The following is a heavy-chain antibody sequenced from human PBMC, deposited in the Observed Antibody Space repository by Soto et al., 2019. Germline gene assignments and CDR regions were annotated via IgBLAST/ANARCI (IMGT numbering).Heavy chain of an antibody. J-gene: IGHJ4*02. CDR1: GGSISSYY. V-gene: IGHV4-59*08. Sequence: PSETLSLTCSVYGGSISSYYWSWIRQPPGKGLEWIGYSYYSGSTNYNPSLKSRVTISVDRSKNQFSLRLSSVTAADTALYYCARKSRSSGSCFDSWGRGTLVTVSS. D-gene: IGHD3-10*01. CDR3: ARKSRSSGSCFDS. CDR2: SYYSGST.